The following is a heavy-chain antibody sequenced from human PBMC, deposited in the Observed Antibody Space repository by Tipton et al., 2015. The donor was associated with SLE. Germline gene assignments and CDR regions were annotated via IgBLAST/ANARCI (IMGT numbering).Heavy chain of an antibody. Sequence: SLRLSCADSGLLFRTYWMSWVRLAPGKGLVWVSRIKTDGSGTIYADSVKGRFTISRDNAKNTLYLQMNSLRVEDTAVYYCARDLGTPPNWFDPWGQGTLVTVSS. CDR2: IKTDGSGT. CDR3: ARDLGTPPNWFDP. J-gene: IGHJ5*02. V-gene: IGHV3-74*01. D-gene: IGHD3-16*01. CDR1: GLLFRTYW.